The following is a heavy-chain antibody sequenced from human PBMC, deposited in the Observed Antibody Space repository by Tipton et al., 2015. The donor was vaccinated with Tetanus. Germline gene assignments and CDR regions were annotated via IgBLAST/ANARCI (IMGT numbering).Heavy chain of an antibody. J-gene: IGHJ4*02. D-gene: IGHD3-10*01. CDR2: IKQDGSET. CDR3: ASLVSEVRGVFFDL. CDR1: GFTFSDYW. V-gene: IGHV3-7*01. Sequence: GSLRLSCAASGFTFSDYWMTWVRQAPGKGLEWVANIKQDGSETSYVDSVKGRFTVSRDNAKNSLSLQMNSLRAEDTAVYYCASLVSEVRGVFFDLWGQGTLVSVSS.